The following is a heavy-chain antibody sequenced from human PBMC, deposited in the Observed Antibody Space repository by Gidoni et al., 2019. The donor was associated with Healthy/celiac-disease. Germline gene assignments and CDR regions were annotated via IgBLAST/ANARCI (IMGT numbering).Heavy chain of an antibody. J-gene: IGHJ3*02. V-gene: IGHV3-23*01. D-gene: IGHD3-22*01. CDR1: GVTCSSYA. Sequence: EVQLLESGGGLVQPGGSLRLPCAASGVTCSSYAMSWVRQAPGKGLEWVSAFSGSGGSTSYADSVKGRFTISRDNSKNTLYLQMNSLRAEDTAVYYCAKDLPRTIPYYYDSSGSDDAFDIWGQGTMVTVSS. CDR2: FSGSGGST. CDR3: AKDLPRTIPYYYDSSGSDDAFDI.